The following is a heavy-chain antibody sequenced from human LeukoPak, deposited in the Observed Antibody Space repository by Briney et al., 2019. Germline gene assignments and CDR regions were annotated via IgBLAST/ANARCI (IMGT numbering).Heavy chain of an antibody. J-gene: IGHJ2*01. CDR3: ARDGGGYCSSTSCYAGWYFDL. D-gene: IGHD2-2*01. Sequence: AGGSLRLSCVASGFTFNSFAMTWVRQAPGKGLEWVSTISGSGSTTYYAHSVKGRFTISRDNSKNTLYLQMNSLRSEDTAVYYCARDGGGYCSSTSCYAGWYFDLWGRGTLVTVSS. CDR2: ISGSGSTT. CDR1: GFTFNSFA. V-gene: IGHV3-23*01.